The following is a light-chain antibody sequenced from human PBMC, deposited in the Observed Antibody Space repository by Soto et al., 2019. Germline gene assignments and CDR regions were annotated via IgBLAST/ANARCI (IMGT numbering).Light chain of an antibody. CDR3: QSYDSSNHVV. J-gene: IGLJ2*01. V-gene: IGLV6-57*01. CDR1: SGSIASNY. CDR2: EDN. Sequence: NFMLTQPHSVSASPGKTVTISCTRSSGSIASNYVQWYQQRPGSSPTTVIYEDNQRPSGVPDRFSGSIDSSSNSASLTISXXXXXXXXXYYCQSYDSSNHVVFGGGTKLTVL.